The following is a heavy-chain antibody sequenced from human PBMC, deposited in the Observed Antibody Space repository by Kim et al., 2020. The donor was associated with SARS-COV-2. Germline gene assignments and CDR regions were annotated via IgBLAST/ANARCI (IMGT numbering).Heavy chain of an antibody. CDR3: ARDHSSGYFDY. Sequence: KRYARRFRGEVTMTRETSTSTVYMELSSLRSEDTAVYYCARDHSSGYFDYWGQGTLVTVSS. CDR2: K. D-gene: IGHD3-22*01. V-gene: IGHV1-46*03. J-gene: IGHJ4*02.